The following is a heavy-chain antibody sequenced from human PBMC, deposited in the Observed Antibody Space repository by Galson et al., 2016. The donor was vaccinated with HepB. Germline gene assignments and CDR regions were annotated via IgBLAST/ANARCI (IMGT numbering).Heavy chain of an antibody. CDR3: ARVDYGSGWRKGWFDP. CDR1: GLTFSDLY. V-gene: IGHV3-11*06. Sequence: SLRLSCAASGLTFSDLYMSWIRQAPGKGLEWVSYISSSSSHTNYADSVKGRFTISRDNANNSLYLQMNSLRVEDTAVYYCARVDYGSGWRKGWFDPWGQGTLVTVSS. J-gene: IGHJ5*02. CDR2: ISSSSSHT. D-gene: IGHD6-19*01.